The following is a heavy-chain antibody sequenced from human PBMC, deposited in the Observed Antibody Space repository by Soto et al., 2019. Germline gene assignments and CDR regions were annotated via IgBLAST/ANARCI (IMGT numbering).Heavy chain of an antibody. Sequence: QVHLVESGGGVVQPGRSLRLSCAASGFTFSNYAMHWVRQAPGKGLEWVAVISYHGSDKYNANSVKGRFTISRDNSKNTLYLQMNSLRAEDTAVYYCARDTGPNGYNYYYFGMDVWGQGTTVTVSS. D-gene: IGHD5-18*01. CDR2: ISYHGSDK. CDR3: ARDTGPNGYNYYYFGMDV. V-gene: IGHV3-30-3*01. J-gene: IGHJ6*02. CDR1: GFTFSNYA.